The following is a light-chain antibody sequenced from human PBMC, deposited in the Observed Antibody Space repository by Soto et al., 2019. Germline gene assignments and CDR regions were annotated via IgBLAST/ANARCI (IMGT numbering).Light chain of an antibody. V-gene: IGLV2-11*01. CDR1: SSDVGDYYF. CDR3: CACAGRFTCV. J-gene: IGLJ1*01. CDR2: DVT. Sequence: QSALTQPRSVSGSPGQSVTISCTGTSSDVGDYYFVSWYQQHPDKAPKLMIYDVTKWPSGVPDRFSGSKSGNTASLTISGLQADDEADYYCCACAGRFTCVFGTGTKVTVL.